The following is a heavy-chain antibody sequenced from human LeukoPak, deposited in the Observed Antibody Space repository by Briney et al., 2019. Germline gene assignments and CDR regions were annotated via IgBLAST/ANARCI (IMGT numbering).Heavy chain of an antibody. D-gene: IGHD3-10*01. CDR1: GYSVTVLT. CDR2: FDPEDGET. J-gene: IGHJ4*02. Sequence: ASVTLSFNFSGYSVTVLTIHWDWQSLGQGPGWMGGFDPEDGETIYAQKFQGRFTMTEDTSTDTAYMELSSLRSEDTAVYYCATIHSRFGELLPPNFDYWGQGTLVTVSS. V-gene: IGHV1-24*01. CDR3: ATIHSRFGELLPPNFDY.